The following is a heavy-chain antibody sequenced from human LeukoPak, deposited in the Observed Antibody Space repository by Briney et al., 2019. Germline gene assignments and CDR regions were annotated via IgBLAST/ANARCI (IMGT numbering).Heavy chain of an antibody. V-gene: IGHV3-11*05. CDR3: AKDGGSYSFQH. CDR2: ISGSSSYT. J-gene: IGHJ1*01. Sequence: GGSLRLSCAASGFTFSDYYMSWIRQAPGKGLEWVSYISGSSSYTNYADSVKGRFTISRDNAKNSLYLQMNSLRAEDTAVYYCAKDGGSYSFQHWGQGTLVTVSS. D-gene: IGHD3-22*01. CDR1: GFTFSDYY.